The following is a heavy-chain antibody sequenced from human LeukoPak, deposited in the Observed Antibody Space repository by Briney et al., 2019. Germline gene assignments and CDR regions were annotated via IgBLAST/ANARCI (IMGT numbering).Heavy chain of an antibody. CDR3: AKEGIAVPGGDY. V-gene: IGHV3-30*18. D-gene: IGHD6-19*01. J-gene: IGHJ4*02. Sequence: PGGSLRLSCAASGFTFSSYGMHWVRQAPGKGLEWVAVISYDGSNKYYADSVKGRFTISRDNSKNTLYLQMNSLRAEDTAVYYCAKEGIAVPGGDYWGQGTLVTVSS. CDR1: GFTFSSYG. CDR2: ISYDGSNK.